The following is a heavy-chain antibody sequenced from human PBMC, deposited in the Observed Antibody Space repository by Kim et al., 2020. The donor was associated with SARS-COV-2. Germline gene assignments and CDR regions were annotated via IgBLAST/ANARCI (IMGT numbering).Heavy chain of an antibody. D-gene: IGHD2-2*01. CDR2: INAGNGNT. V-gene: IGHV1-3*01. J-gene: IGHJ4*02. CDR1: GYTFTSYA. CDR3: ARARVRWIVVVPSADY. Sequence: ASVKVSCKASGYTFTSYAMHWVRQAPGQRLEWMGWINAGNGNTKYSQKFQGRVTITRDTSASTAYMELSSLRSEDTAVYYCARARVRWIVVVPSADYWGQGTLVTVSS.